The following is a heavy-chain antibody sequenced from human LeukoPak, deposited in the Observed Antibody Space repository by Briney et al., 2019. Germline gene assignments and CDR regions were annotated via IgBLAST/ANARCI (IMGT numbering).Heavy chain of an antibody. Sequence: SETLSLTCTVSGGSISSYYWSWIRQPPGKGLEWIGYIYYSGSTNYNPSLKSRVTISVDTSKNQFSLKLSSVTAADTAVYYCARYIWGIYPTFEDYWGQGTLVTVSS. D-gene: IGHD3-16*02. J-gene: IGHJ4*02. CDR1: GGSISSYY. V-gene: IGHV4-59*01. CDR3: ARYIWGIYPTFEDY. CDR2: IYYSGST.